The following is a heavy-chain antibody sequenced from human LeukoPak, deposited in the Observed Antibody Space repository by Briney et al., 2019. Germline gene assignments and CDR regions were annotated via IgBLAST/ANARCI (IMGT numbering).Heavy chain of an antibody. CDR2: INHSGST. V-gene: IGHV4-34*01. D-gene: IGHD2-2*01. CDR1: GGSFSGYY. CDR3: ARLWEYCSSTSCYLGLLSNYYYGMDV. Sequence: LETLSLTCAVYGGSFSGYYWSWIRQPPGKGLEWIGEINHSGSTNYNPSLKSRVTISVDTSKNQFSLKLSSVTAADTAVYYCARLWEYCSSTSCYLGLLSNYYYGMDVWGQGTTVTVSS. J-gene: IGHJ6*02.